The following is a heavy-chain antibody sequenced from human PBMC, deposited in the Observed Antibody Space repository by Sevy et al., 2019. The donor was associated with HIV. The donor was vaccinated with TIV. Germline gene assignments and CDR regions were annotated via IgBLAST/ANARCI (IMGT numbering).Heavy chain of an antibody. Sequence: GGSLRLSCAASGFTFSTSTMNWVRQAPGKGLEWVSLMTSSGSYILYADSVKSRFTMSRDNAKNSVFLQMNSLRVEDTVVYYCVRDGWNYWGQGTLVTVSS. CDR3: VRDGWNY. CDR1: GFTFSTST. CDR2: MTSSGSYI. J-gene: IGHJ4*02. V-gene: IGHV3-21*01. D-gene: IGHD2-15*01.